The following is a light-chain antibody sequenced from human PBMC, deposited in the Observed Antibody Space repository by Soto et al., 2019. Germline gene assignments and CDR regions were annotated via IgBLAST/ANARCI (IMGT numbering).Light chain of an antibody. V-gene: IGLV2-14*01. Sequence: HSALTQPASVSGSPGQSITISCTGTSSDVGGYNYVSWYQQHPGKAPKLMIYDVSNRPSGVSNRFSGSKSGNTASLTISGLQAEDEADYYCSSYTSIHVVFGGGTKLTVL. CDR3: SSYTSIHVV. CDR1: SSDVGGYNY. J-gene: IGLJ2*01. CDR2: DVS.